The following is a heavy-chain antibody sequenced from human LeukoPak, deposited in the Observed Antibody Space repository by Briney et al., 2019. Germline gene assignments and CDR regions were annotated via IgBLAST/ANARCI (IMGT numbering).Heavy chain of an antibody. Sequence: SETLSLTCTVSGGSISSYYWSWIRQPPGKGLEWIGYIYYSGSTNYNPSLKSRVTISVDTSKNQFSLKLSSVTAADTAVYYCARHYDSSGSYYYYYGMDVWGQGTTVTVSS. J-gene: IGHJ6*02. CDR1: GGSISSYY. CDR3: ARHYDSSGSYYYYYGMDV. D-gene: IGHD3-22*01. V-gene: IGHV4-59*01. CDR2: IYYSGST.